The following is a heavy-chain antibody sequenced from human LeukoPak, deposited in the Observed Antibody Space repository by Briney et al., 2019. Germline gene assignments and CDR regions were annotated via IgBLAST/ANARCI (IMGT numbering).Heavy chain of an antibody. Sequence: PGGSLRLSCAASGFTLSSYSMNWVRQAPGKGLEWVSYISSSSSTIYYADSVKGRFTISRDNAKNSLYLQMDSLRAEDTALYYCAKDADYDSSGYYDYWGQGTLVTVSS. J-gene: IGHJ4*02. CDR2: ISSSSSTI. CDR1: GFTLSSYS. D-gene: IGHD3-22*01. V-gene: IGHV3-48*04. CDR3: AKDADYDSSGYYDY.